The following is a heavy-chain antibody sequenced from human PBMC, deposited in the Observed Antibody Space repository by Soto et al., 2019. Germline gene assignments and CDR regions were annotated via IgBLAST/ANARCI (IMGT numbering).Heavy chain of an antibody. J-gene: IGHJ4*02. CDR1: GGTLSSFINYP. V-gene: IGHV1-69*06. CDR2: IVPNVGTV. CDR3: ARRDTSGFLRYFDN. Sequence: QMQLVQSGAEVKKPGSSVKVSCKASGGTLSSFINYPINWVRQAPGQGLEWMGGIVPNVGTVNYAQKFQGRITITADKSTGTAYKEVSSLRSEDTALYYCARRDTSGFLRYFDNWGQGTLVPVSS. D-gene: IGHD3-3*01.